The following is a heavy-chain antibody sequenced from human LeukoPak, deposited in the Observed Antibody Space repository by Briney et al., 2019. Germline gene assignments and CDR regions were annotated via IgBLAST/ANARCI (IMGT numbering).Heavy chain of an antibody. D-gene: IGHD4-17*01. CDR1: GFTVSSNY. CDR2: ITSDGSST. J-gene: IGHJ4*02. Sequence: GGSLRLSCAASGFTVSSNYMSWVRQAPGKGLVWVSRITSDGSSTSYADSVKGRFTISRDNAKNTLFLQMNSLRAEDTAVYYCARGTSTVTSDWGQGSLVTVSS. V-gene: IGHV3-74*01. CDR3: ARGTSTVTSD.